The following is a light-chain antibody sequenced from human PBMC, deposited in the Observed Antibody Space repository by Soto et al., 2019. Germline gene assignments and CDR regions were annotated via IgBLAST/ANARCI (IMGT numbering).Light chain of an antibody. CDR1: QSISSNY. CDR2: GAS. V-gene: IGKV3-20*01. CDR3: QQYGSSPPYT. J-gene: IGKJ2*01. Sequence: EIVLTQSPGTLSLSPGERATLSCRASQSISSNYLAWYQQKPGQAPRLLIYGASSRATGIPDRFSGSGSGTDLTLNISRLEPEDFAVYYCQQYGSSPPYTFGQGTKLEIK.